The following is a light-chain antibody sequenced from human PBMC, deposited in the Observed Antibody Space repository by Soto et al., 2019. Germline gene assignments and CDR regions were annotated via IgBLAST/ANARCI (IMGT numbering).Light chain of an antibody. CDR2: YDS. V-gene: IGLV3-21*04. Sequence: SYVLTQPPSVSVAPEKTARLTCGGDNIGSKRVHWYRQKPGQAPVLVIYYDSDRPSGIPERFSGANSGTTATLTINRVEAGDEGDYYCWVWDITNDHYVFGTGTKVTVL. J-gene: IGLJ1*01. CDR1: NIGSKR. CDR3: WVWDITNDHYV.